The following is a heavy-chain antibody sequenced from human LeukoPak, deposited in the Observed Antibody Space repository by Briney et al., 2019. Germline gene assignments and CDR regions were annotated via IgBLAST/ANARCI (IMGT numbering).Heavy chain of an antibody. CDR2: ISAYNGNT. J-gene: IGHJ6*02. Sequence: ASVKVSCKASGYTFTSYGISWGRQAPGQGLEWRGWISAYNGNTNYAQKLQGRVTMTTDTSTSTAYMELRSLRSDDTAVYYCARGAIFGVTTKGYGMDVWGQGTTVTVSS. V-gene: IGHV1-18*01. D-gene: IGHD3-3*01. CDR3: ARGAIFGVTTKGYGMDV. CDR1: GYTFTSYG.